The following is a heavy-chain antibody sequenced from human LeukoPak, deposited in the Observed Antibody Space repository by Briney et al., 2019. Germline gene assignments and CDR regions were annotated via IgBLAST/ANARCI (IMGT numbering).Heavy chain of an antibody. V-gene: IGHV3-7*03. D-gene: IGHD3-10*01. J-gene: IGHJ4*02. CDR2: IKQDGSEK. CDR3: ARGYSGSYTDDYYFDY. Sequence: GGSLRLSCAASGFTFSSYWMSWVRQAPGKGLEWAANIKQDGSEKYYVDSVKGRFTISRDNAKNSLYLQMNSLRAEDTAVYYCARGYSGSYTDDYYFDYWGQGTLVTVSS. CDR1: GFTFSSYW.